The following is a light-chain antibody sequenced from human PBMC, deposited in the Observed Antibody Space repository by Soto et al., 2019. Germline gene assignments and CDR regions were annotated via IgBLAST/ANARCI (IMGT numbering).Light chain of an antibody. Sequence: DIQMTQSPSTLSSSVGDRVTITCRASQSISTGLAWYKQKPGKAPNLLIYDASTLESGVPSRFSGSGSGTEFTLTIRSLKPDDFATYYCQHYNSYSTFGQGTKVDIK. V-gene: IGKV1-5*01. J-gene: IGKJ1*01. CDR1: QSISTG. CDR2: DAS. CDR3: QHYNSYST.